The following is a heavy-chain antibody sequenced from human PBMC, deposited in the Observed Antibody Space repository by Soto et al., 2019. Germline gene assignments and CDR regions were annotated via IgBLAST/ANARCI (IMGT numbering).Heavy chain of an antibody. CDR1: GFTFSDYA. V-gene: IGHV3-23*01. CDR3: AKDGYCNGGSCYLYYLDS. J-gene: IGHJ4*02. D-gene: IGHD2-15*01. Sequence: GGSLRLSCVGSGFTFSDYAMTWVRQAPGKGQERVATISFGGGNTYYADSLEGRFTISRDNSKNTLFLQMYDLRAEDTALYYCAKDGYCNGGSCYLYYLDSWGLGTPVTVSS. CDR2: ISFGGGNT.